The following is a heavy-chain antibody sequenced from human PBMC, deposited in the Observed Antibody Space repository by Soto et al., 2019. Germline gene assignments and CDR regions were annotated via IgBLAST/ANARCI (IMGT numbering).Heavy chain of an antibody. CDR1: GFTFSSYS. Sequence: EVQLVESGGGLVKPGGSLRLSCAASGFTFSSYSMNWVRQAPGKGLEWVSSISSSSSYIYYADSVKGRFTISRDNAKNSLYLQMNSLRAEDTAVYYCARGVMYYYDSSGYSEYYFDYWGQGTLVTVSS. J-gene: IGHJ4*02. CDR3: ARGVMYYYDSSGYSEYYFDY. D-gene: IGHD3-22*01. V-gene: IGHV3-21*01. CDR2: ISSSSSYI.